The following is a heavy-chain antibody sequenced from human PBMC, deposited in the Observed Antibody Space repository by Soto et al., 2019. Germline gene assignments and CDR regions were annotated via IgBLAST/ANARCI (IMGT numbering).Heavy chain of an antibody. Sequence: EASVKVSCKASGYTFTSYAMHWVRQAPGQRLEWMGWINAGNGHTKYSQKFQGRVTITRDTSASTAYMELSSLRSEDTALYYCARAVAVPADFDYWGQGTLVTVSS. CDR1: GYTFTSYA. CDR2: INAGNGHT. J-gene: IGHJ4*02. CDR3: ARAVAVPADFDY. V-gene: IGHV1-3*01. D-gene: IGHD6-19*01.